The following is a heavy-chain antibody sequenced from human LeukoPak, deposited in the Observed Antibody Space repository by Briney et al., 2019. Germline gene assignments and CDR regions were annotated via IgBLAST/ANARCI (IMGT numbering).Heavy chain of an antibody. CDR2: ISACNGNT. CDR1: GYTFTSYG. D-gene: IGHD5-18*01. V-gene: IGHV1-18*01. CDR3: ARDVGYSYGYSPARFDY. Sequence: ASVKVSCKASGYTFTSYGIIWVRQAPGQGLEWMGWISACNGNTNYAQKLQGRVTMTTDTSTSTAYMELRSLRSDDTAVYYCARDVGYSYGYSPARFDYWGQGTLVTVSS. J-gene: IGHJ4*02.